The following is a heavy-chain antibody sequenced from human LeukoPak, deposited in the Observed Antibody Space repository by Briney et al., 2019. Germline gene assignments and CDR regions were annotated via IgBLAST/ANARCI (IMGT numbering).Heavy chain of an antibody. CDR2: IVSETVGGRT. V-gene: IGHV3-15*07. Sequence: GGSLRLSCAVSSITFTKAWMNWVRQAPGKGLEWVARIVSETVGGRTDYAASVKGRFTISRDDSKSTLFLQMSSLKIEDTAVYYCATSITTPGAFDIWGQGVLVTVSS. D-gene: IGHD1-1*01. CDR3: ATSITTPGAFDI. J-gene: IGHJ4*02. CDR1: SITFTKAW.